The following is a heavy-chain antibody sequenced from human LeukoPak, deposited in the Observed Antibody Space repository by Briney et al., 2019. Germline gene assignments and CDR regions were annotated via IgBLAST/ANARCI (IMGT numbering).Heavy chain of an antibody. D-gene: IGHD3-9*01. Sequence: SVTVSSTASGGTFSSYAISWVRHAPGQGLEWMGGIIPIFGTANYAQKFQGRVTITADKSTSTAYMELSSLRSEDTAVYYCARNDHDILTGYYNYYFDYWGQGTLVTVSS. V-gene: IGHV1-69*06. J-gene: IGHJ4*02. CDR1: GGTFSSYA. CDR3: ARNDHDILTGYYNYYFDY. CDR2: IIPIFGTA.